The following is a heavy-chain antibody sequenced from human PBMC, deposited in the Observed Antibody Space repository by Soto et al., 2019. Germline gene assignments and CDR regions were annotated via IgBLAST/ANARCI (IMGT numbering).Heavy chain of an antibody. D-gene: IGHD2-15*01. CDR3: VRDWTYCSGGTCYYGMDV. Sequence: RLSCAASGFSFSAYRMNWVRQAPGKGLEWVSYISSSSTTIYYAGSVKGRFTISRDNAQNSLFLQMNSLRDEDTAVYYCVRDWTYCSGGTCYYGMDVWGRGTTVTVSS. V-gene: IGHV3-48*02. J-gene: IGHJ6*02. CDR1: GFSFSAYR. CDR2: ISSSSTTI.